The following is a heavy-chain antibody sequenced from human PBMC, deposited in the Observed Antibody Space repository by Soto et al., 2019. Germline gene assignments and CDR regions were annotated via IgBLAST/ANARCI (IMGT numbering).Heavy chain of an antibody. Sequence: QVQLVQSGAEVKKPGSSVKVSCKASGGTFSTYAFTWVRQAPGQGLEWMGGIIPIFGKANYAQKFQGRVTITADESTNTAYMDLTNLTSEDTAMYYCARGGHSSGWNYWGQGTLVTVSS. J-gene: IGHJ4*02. V-gene: IGHV1-69*12. CDR1: GGTFSTYA. CDR2: IIPIFGKA. D-gene: IGHD6-19*01. CDR3: ARGGHSSGWNY.